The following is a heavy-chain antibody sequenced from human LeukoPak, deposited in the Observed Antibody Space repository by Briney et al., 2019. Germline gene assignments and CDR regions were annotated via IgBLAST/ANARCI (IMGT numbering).Heavy chain of an antibody. CDR2: ISWNSGSI. V-gene: IGHV3-9*01. Sequence: GGSLTLSCAASGFTFDDYAMHWVRQAPGKGLEWVSGISWNSGSIGYADSVKGRFTISRDNAKNSLYLQMNSLRAEDTALYYCAKDFGGSYRNFDYWGQGTLVTVSS. J-gene: IGHJ4*02. D-gene: IGHD1-26*01. CDR3: AKDFGGSYRNFDY. CDR1: GFTFDDYA.